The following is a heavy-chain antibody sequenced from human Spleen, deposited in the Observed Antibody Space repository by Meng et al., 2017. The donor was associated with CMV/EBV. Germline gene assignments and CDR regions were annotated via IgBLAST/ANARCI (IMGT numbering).Heavy chain of an antibody. V-gene: IGHV4-31*03. J-gene: IGHJ5*01. CDR2: MYNSGST. Sequence: CPVPCGSVSSGMHSWAWLRQHPGKGPELIAYMYNSGSTYYSPSLKSRVTMSIDRSKNQFSLKLTSVTAADTGVYYCARVKFRDFLVDSWGHGTLVTVSS. D-gene: IGHD3-3*01. CDR1: CGSVSSGMHS. CDR3: ARVKFRDFLVDS.